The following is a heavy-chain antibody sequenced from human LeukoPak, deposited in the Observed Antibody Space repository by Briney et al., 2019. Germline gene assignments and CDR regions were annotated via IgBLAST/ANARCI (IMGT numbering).Heavy chain of an antibody. V-gene: IGHV4-59*01. CDR2: IYYSGST. J-gene: IGHJ4*02. Sequence: SETLSLTCTVSGGSISSYYWSWIRQPPGKGLEWIGYIYYSGSTNYNPSLKSRATISVDTSKNQFSLKLSSVTAADTAVYYCARDPAGEGMIDYWGQGTLVTVSS. D-gene: IGHD3-10*01. CDR1: GGSISSYY. CDR3: ARDPAGEGMIDY.